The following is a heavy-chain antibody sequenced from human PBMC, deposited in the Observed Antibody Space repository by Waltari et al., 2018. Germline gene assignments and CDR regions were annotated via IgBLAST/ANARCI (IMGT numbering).Heavy chain of an antibody. CDR3: ARHGDYYDRSGYYWIWFDP. CDR1: GYSISRGYY. V-gene: IGHV4-38-2*01. D-gene: IGHD3-22*01. J-gene: IGHJ5*02. Sequence: QVQLQESGPGLVKPSETLSLPCAVSGYSISRGYYWGWLRQPPGKGLEWIGSLYHSGSTYYTPSLKRRVTRSADTSNNQFSLKLSCVTAADTAVYYCARHGDYYDRSGYYWIWFDPWGQGTLVTVSS. CDR2: LYHSGST.